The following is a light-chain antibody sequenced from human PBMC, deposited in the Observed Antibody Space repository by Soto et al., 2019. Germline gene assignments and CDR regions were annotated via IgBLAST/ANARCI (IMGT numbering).Light chain of an antibody. CDR2: GAF. J-gene: IGKJ1*01. Sequence: DIQMTQSPSSLSASVGGRVSITCRASQYIDNHLAWYQQKAGKSPQLLIFGAFTLQSGVPSRFSGSGSGTEFTLTFNNGQPEDVATYYCQTFYKAPWTFGPGTKV. V-gene: IGKV1-27*01. CDR3: QTFYKAPWT. CDR1: QYIDNH.